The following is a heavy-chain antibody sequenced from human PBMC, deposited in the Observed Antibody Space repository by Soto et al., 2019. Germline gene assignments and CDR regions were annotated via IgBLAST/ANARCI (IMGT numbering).Heavy chain of an antibody. CDR3: ARDGGTLPRGVTNFDC. CDR1: GYTFTRYA. CDR2: INPGTGNT. D-gene: IGHD3-10*01. V-gene: IGHV1-3*01. Sequence: ASVKVSCKASGYTFTRYAIHWVRRASGQRPECMGYINPGTGNTKYSQKFQGRVTFSRDTSASTVYMELSSLRSEDTAVYYCARDGGTLPRGVTNFDCWGQGTQVTVS. J-gene: IGHJ4*02.